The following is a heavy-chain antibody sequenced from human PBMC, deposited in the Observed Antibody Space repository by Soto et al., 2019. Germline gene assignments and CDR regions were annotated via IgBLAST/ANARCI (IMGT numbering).Heavy chain of an antibody. D-gene: IGHD4-17*01. Sequence: SETLSLTCTVSGGSISSGDYYWSWIRQPPGKGLEWIGYIYYSGSTYYNPSLKSRVTISVDTSKNQFSLKLSSVTAEDTAVYYCARGHDYGDYVDYWYFELWGRGTLVTVSS. J-gene: IGHJ2*01. CDR1: GGSISSGDYY. CDR3: ARGHDYGDYVDYWYFEL. V-gene: IGHV4-30-4*01. CDR2: IYYSGST.